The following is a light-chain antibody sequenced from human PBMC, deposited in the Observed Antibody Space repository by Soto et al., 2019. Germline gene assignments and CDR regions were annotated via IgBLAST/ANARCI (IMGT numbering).Light chain of an antibody. Sequence: QSALTQPASVSGSPGQSITISCTGTSSDVGGYNYVSWYQHYPGKVPKLMIYEVNNRPSGVSNRFSGSKSGNTASLTISGLQAEDEGDYYCSSFTRSSTQVLGGGTKVTVL. CDR1: SSDVGGYNY. CDR2: EVN. V-gene: IGLV2-14*01. J-gene: IGLJ3*02. CDR3: SSFTRSSTQV.